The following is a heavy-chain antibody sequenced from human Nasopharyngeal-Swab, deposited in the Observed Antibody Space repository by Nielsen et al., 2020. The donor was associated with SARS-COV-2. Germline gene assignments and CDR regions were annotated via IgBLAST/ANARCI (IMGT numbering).Heavy chain of an antibody. J-gene: IGHJ5*02. V-gene: IGHV1-18*01. CDR1: GYTFTNYG. Sequence: ASVKVSCKASGYTFTNYGISWVRQAPGQGLEWMGWISAYNGNTNYAQRLQGRVTMTTDTFTSTAYMELRSLRSDDTAVYYCARDLSIGANWFDPWGQGTLVTVSS. CDR2: ISAYNGNT. CDR3: ARDLSIGANWFDP. D-gene: IGHD6-6*01.